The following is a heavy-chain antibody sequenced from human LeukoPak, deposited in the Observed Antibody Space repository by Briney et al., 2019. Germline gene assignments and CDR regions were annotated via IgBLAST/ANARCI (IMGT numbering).Heavy chain of an antibody. CDR3: ARIGSGWYPFDY. CDR2: IYYSGST. CDR1: GGSISSSSYY. Sequence: SETLSLTCTVSGGSISSSSYYWGWIRQPPGKGLEWIGSIYYSGSTYYNPSLKSRVTISVDTSKNQFSLKLSSVTAADTAVYYCARIGSGWYPFDYWGQGTLVTVSS. V-gene: IGHV4-39*07. D-gene: IGHD6-19*01. J-gene: IGHJ4*02.